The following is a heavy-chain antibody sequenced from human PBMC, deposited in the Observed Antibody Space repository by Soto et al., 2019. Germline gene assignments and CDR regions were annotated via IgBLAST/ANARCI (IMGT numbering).Heavy chain of an antibody. CDR3: ARSHYTYGLFIDY. CDR1: GDSITTNGYY. J-gene: IGHJ4*02. Sequence: LSLTCSASGDSITTNGYYWGWIRQPPGKGLHWIGNVYWTGSTFSHPSLTSRVFISVDTSKNEFSLRLTSVTAAYTAVYYCARSHYTYGLFIDYWGPGTLVTVSS. V-gene: IGHV4-39*01. D-gene: IGHD2-8*01. CDR2: VYWTGST.